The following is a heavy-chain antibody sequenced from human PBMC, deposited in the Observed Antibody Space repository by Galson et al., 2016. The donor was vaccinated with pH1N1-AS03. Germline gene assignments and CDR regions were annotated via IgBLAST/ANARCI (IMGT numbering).Heavy chain of an antibody. Sequence: SLRLSCAVSGFTFGSHWMSWVRQAPGKGLEWVANINKDGNEKYYVDSVKGRFAISRDNAKNSLYLQMNSLRAEDTAVYYCAKAAEFASTTYDFEYWGQGTLVTVTS. V-gene: IGHV3-7*01. CDR1: GFTFGSHW. CDR3: AKAAEFASTTYDFEY. D-gene: IGHD5/OR15-5a*01. CDR2: INKDGNEK. J-gene: IGHJ4*02.